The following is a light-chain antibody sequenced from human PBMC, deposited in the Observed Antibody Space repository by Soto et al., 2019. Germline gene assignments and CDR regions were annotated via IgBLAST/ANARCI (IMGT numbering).Light chain of an antibody. CDR2: KAS. CDR3: QQYNTYSRT. J-gene: IGKJ1*01. Sequence: DIQMTQSPSTLSASVGDRVTITCRASQSISNWLAWYQQRPGKAPKLLIYKASSLEGGVPSRFSRSESGTEFTLTIGILQPDDFATYYCQQYNTYSRTFGQGTKVEIK. CDR1: QSISNW. V-gene: IGKV1-5*03.